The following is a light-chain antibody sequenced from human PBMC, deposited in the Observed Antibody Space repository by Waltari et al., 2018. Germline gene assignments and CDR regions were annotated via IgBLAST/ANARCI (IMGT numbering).Light chain of an antibody. CDR1: QSISSW. V-gene: IGKV1-5*03. CDR2: KSS. J-gene: IGKJ2*01. CDR3: LQYSSRSFT. Sequence: DIQMTQSPSSLSASVGDTVTITCRASQSISSWLDWYQQKPGKAPKLLIYKSSSFKSGVPARFSGGGSATEFTHTISSLQHEYFATDYCLQYSSRSFTFGHWTKLDIE.